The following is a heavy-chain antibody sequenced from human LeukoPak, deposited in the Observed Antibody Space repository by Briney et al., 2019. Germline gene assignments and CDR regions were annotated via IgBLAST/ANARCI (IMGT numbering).Heavy chain of an antibody. V-gene: IGHV3-30*02. J-gene: IGHJ4*02. CDR3: AKDSCSSTSCYPEGDY. D-gene: IGHD2-2*01. Sequence: GGSLRLSCAASGFTFSSYGMHWLRQAPGKGLEWVAFIRYDGSNKYYADSVKGRFTISRDNSKNTLYLQMNSLRAEDTAVYYSAKDSCSSTSCYPEGDYWGQGTLVTVSS. CDR1: GFTFSSYG. CDR2: IRYDGSNK.